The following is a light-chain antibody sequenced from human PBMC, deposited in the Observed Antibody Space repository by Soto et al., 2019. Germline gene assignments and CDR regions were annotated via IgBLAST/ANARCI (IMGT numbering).Light chain of an antibody. Sequence: QSALTQPPSASGSPGQSVTISCTRTSTDVGGYNFVSWYQQHPGKAPKLMIYEVNKRPSGVPDRFSGSKSGSTASLTVSGLQAEDEADYYCSSYAGGNNLLFGGGTKLTVL. J-gene: IGLJ2*01. CDR2: EVN. CDR3: SSYAGGNNLL. CDR1: STDVGGYNF. V-gene: IGLV2-8*01.